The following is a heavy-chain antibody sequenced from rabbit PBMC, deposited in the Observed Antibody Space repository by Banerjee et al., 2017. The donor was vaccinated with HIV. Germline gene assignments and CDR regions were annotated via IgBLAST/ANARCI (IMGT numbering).Heavy chain of an antibody. CDR3: ARDGDGDYTGYGVLDL. CDR1: GVSFSGDSY. D-gene: IGHD7-1*01. Sequence: QSLEESGGDLVKPGASLTLSCTASGVSFSGDSYMCWVRQAPGKGLEWIVCIDTGSSGFTYFASWAKGRFTISKTSSTTVTLQMTSLTDADTATYFCARDGDGDYTGYGVLDLWGPGTLVTVS. CDR2: IDTGSSGFT. V-gene: IGHV1S40*01. J-gene: IGHJ4*01.